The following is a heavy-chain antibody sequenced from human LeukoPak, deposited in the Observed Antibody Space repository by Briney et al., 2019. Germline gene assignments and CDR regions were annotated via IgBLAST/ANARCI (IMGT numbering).Heavy chain of an antibody. D-gene: IGHD6-6*01. CDR1: GYTFTSYG. J-gene: IGHJ5*02. CDR3: ARDLRIAARVWFDP. Sequence: SVKVSCKASGYTFTSYGISWVRQAPGQGLEWMGGIIPIFGTANYAQKFQGRVTITADESTSTAYMELSSLRSEDTAVYYCARDLRIAARVWFDPWGQGTLVTVSS. CDR2: IIPIFGTA. V-gene: IGHV1-69*13.